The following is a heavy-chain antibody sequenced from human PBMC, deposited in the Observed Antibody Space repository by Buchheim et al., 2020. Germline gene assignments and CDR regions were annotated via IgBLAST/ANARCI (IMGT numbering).Heavy chain of an antibody. D-gene: IGHD2-8*01. CDR2: ISYDGSNK. J-gene: IGHJ6*02. V-gene: IGHV3-30*18. CDR1: GFTFSSYG. Sequence: QVQLVESGGGVVQPGRSLRLSCAASGFTFSSYGMRWVRQAPGKGLEWVAVISYDGSNKYYADSVKGRFTISRDNSKNTLYLQMNSLRAEDTAVYYCAKDVVPPVLMVYATTWYGMDVWGQGTT. CDR3: AKDVVPPVLMVYATTWYGMDV.